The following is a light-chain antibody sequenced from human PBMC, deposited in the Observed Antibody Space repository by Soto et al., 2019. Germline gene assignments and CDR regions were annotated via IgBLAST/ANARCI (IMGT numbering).Light chain of an antibody. Sequence: QSVLTQPPSVSGAPGQRVTISCTGTSSDVGGYHYVSWYQQHPGKAPKLMIYEVSNRPSGVSNRFSGSKSGNTASLTISGLQAEDEADYYCSSYTSSSTLVFGTGTKVTVL. CDR2: EVS. CDR1: SSDVGGYHY. V-gene: IGLV2-14*01. J-gene: IGLJ1*01. CDR3: SSYTSSSTLV.